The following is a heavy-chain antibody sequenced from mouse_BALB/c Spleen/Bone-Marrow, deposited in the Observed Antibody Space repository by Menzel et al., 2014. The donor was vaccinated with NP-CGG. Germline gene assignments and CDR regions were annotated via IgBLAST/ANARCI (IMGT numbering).Heavy chain of an antibody. CDR3: ARLGYYGAMDY. J-gene: IGHJ4*01. CDR2: INPDSSTI. CDR1: GFDFSRYW. V-gene: IGHV4-1*02. D-gene: IGHD1-1*01. Sequence: EVQLQQSGGGLVQPGGSLKLSCAASGFDFSRYWMSWVRQAPGEGLEWIGEINPDSSTINYTPSLKDKFIISRDNAKNTLYLQMSKVRSEDTALYYYARLGYYGAMDYWGQGTSVTVSS.